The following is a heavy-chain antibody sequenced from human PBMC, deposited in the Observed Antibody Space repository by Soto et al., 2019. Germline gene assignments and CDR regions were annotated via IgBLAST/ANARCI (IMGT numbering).Heavy chain of an antibody. J-gene: IGHJ4*02. D-gene: IGHD4-4*01. CDR2: INAGNGNT. Sequence: QVQLVQSGAEEKKPGASVKVSCKASGYTFTSYAMHWVRQAPGQRLEWMGWINAGNGNTKYSQKFQGRVTITRETSASTAYMDLSSLRSEDTAVYYCARDSAYSNHYFDYWGQGTLVTVSS. V-gene: IGHV1-3*05. CDR3: ARDSAYSNHYFDY. CDR1: GYTFTSYA.